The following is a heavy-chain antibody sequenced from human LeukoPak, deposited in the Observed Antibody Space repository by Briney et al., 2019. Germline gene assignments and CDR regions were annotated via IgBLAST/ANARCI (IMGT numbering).Heavy chain of an antibody. D-gene: IGHD6-13*01. CDR1: GASISGSSYY. V-gene: IGHV4-39*01. J-gene: IGHJ4*02. Sequence: SETLSLTCAVSGASISGSSYYWVWIRQPPVKGLDWIGIIYYSGSTYYNPSLKSRVTISVDTSKNQFSLNLSSVTAADTAVYYCARHSSSWVFVYWGQGTLVTVSS. CDR3: ARHSSSWVFVY. CDR2: IYYSGST.